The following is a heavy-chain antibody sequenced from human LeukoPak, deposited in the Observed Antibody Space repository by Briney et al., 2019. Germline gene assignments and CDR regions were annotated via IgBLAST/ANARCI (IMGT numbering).Heavy chain of an antibody. V-gene: IGHV4-31*03. J-gene: IGHJ4*02. CDR1: GGSLSSGGHS. CDR2: IYYSGST. CDR3: SRSEVY. Sequence: SQTLSLACPVSGGSLSSGGHSWSWIRQHPGKGLEWIGYIYYSGSTYYNPSLKSRVTISVDTSKNQFSLKLSSVTAADTAVYYCSRSEVYWGQGTLVTVSS.